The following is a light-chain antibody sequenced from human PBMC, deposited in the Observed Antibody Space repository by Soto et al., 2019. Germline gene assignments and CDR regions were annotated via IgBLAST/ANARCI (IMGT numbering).Light chain of an antibody. CDR1: QSVSSNY. V-gene: IGKV3-20*01. CDR3: QYYGSSPWT. J-gene: IGKJ1*01. Sequence: EIVLTQSPGTLSLSPGEGGTLSCRASQSVSSNYLAWYQQKPGQAPRLLIYSAFRRATGIPDRFSGSGSGTDFTLTLSRLEHEDFAVYYCQYYGSSPWTFGQGTKVEIK. CDR2: SAF.